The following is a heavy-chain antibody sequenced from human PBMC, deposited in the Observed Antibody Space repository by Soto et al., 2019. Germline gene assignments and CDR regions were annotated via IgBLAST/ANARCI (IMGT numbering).Heavy chain of an antibody. D-gene: IGHD6-6*01. CDR1: GFTFSSYA. J-gene: IGHJ4*02. CDR2: ISGSGGST. Sequence: GGSLRLSCAASGFTFSSYAMIWVRQAPGKGLEWVSAISGSGGSTYYADSVKGRFTISRDNSKNTLYLQMNSLRAEDTAVYYCAKETRSIAARPDYFDYWGQGTLVTVSS. CDR3: AKETRSIAARPDYFDY. V-gene: IGHV3-23*01.